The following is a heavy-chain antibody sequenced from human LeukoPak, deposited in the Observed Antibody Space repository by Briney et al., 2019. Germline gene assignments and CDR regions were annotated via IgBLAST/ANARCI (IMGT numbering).Heavy chain of an antibody. Sequence: GGSLRLSCAASGFTFSSYAMSWVRQAPGKGLEWVSAISGSGGSTYYADSVKGRFTISRDNSKNTLYLQMNSLRAEDTAVYYCAKARVVRGVIIYYYYGMDVWGQGTTVTVSS. J-gene: IGHJ6*02. CDR2: ISGSGGST. D-gene: IGHD3-10*01. V-gene: IGHV3-23*01. CDR3: AKARVVRGVIIYYYYGMDV. CDR1: GFTFSSYA.